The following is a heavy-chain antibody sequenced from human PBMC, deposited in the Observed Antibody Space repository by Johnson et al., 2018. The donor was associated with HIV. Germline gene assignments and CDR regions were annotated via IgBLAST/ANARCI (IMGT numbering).Heavy chain of an antibody. Sequence: QVQLVESGGGVVQPGRSLRLSCAASGFTFSSFAMHWVRQAPGKGLVWVSRITSDGSSPSYADSVEGRFAIFRDNSKNTLYLQMNSLRLEDAAVYYCARSSFGVVLIGNIWGQGTMVTVSS. CDR1: GFTFSSFA. V-gene: IGHV3-30*09. D-gene: IGHD3-3*01. CDR2: ITSDGSSP. J-gene: IGHJ3*02. CDR3: ARSSFGVVLIGNI.